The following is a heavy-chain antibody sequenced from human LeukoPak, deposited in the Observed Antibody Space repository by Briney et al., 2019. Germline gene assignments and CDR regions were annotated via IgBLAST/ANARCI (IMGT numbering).Heavy chain of an antibody. V-gene: IGHV1-8*01. CDR3: ARRVAAGGTCMGY. CDR2: MNPNSGNT. Sequence: ASVKVSCKASGYSFTSYDINWVRQATGQGLEWMGWMNPNSGNTGSAQKFQGRVTMTRNTSISTDYMELSNLRSEETAVYYCARRVAAGGTCMGYWGQGTLVTVSS. D-gene: IGHD6-13*01. CDR1: GYSFTSYD. J-gene: IGHJ4*02.